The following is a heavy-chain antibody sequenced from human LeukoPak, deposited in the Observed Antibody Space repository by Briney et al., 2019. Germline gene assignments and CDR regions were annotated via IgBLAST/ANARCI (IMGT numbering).Heavy chain of an antibody. CDR1: GYTFTSYG. CDR2: INPSGGST. J-gene: IGHJ3*02. D-gene: IGHD3-10*01. Sequence: GASVKVSCKASGYTFTSYGISWVRQAPGQGLEWMGIINPSGGSTSYAQKFQGRVTMTRDMSTSTVYMELSSLRSGDTAVYYCEVWFGELLYHDAFDIWGQGTMVTVSS. V-gene: IGHV1-46*01. CDR3: EVWFGELLYHDAFDI.